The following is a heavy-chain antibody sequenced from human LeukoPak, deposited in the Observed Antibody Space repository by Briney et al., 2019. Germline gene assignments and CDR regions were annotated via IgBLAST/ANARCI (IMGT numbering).Heavy chain of an antibody. CDR2: ISGSGSTI. Sequence: PGGSLRLSCAASGSTFSSYEMNWVRQAPGKGLEWVSYISGSGSTIYYADSVKGRFTISRDNAKNSLYLQMNSLRAEDTAVYYCAKGDSASAARAFDYWGQGTLVTVSS. V-gene: IGHV3-48*03. CDR3: AKGDSASAARAFDY. CDR1: GSTFSSYE. J-gene: IGHJ4*02. D-gene: IGHD3/OR15-3a*01.